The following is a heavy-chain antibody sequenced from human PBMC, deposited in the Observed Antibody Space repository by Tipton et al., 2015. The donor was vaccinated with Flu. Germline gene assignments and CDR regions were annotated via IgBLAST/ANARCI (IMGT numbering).Heavy chain of an antibody. V-gene: IGHV4-4*07. CDR1: GGSMSSFY. J-gene: IGHJ3*02. D-gene: IGHD2-8*02. Sequence: TLSLTCTVSGGSMSSFYWSWIRKPAGKGLEWMGRMYAGGNTKYNPSLKSRVTMSVDTSKNQFSLRLTSVTAADTAVYYCAGRDCAGGICYSRVYDAFDIWGQGTLVTVYS. CDR3: AGRDCAGGICYSRVYDAFDI. CDR2: MYAGGNT.